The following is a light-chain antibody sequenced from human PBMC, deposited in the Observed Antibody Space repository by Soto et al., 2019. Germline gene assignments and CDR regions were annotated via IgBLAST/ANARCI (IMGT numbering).Light chain of an antibody. CDR3: TSYTSSSTPYV. CDR1: SSDVGGYTN. Sequence: QSVLTQPASVSGSPGQSITISCAGTSSDVGGYTNVSWYQQHPGKAPKLMIYDVSNRPSGVSNRFSGSKSGNTASLTISGLQAEDEADYYCTSYTSSSTPYVFGGGTKVTVL. V-gene: IGLV2-14*01. CDR2: DVS. J-gene: IGLJ1*01.